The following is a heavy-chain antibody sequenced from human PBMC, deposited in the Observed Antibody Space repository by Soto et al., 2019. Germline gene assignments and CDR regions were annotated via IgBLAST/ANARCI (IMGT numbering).Heavy chain of an antibody. V-gene: IGHV3-21*04. CDR3: ARGDYDILTGFADY. CDR1: GFIFSSYG. Sequence: GGSLRLSCAASGFIFSSYGMNWVRQAPGKGLEWVSSISSGSSYIYYADSVKGRVTMTTDTSTSTAYMELRSLRSDDTAVYYCARGDYDILTGFADYWGQGTLVTVSS. J-gene: IGHJ4*02. CDR2: ISSGSSYI. D-gene: IGHD3-9*01.